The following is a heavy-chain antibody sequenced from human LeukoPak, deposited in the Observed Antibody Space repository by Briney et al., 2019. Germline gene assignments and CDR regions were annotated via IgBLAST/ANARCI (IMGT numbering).Heavy chain of an antibody. J-gene: IGHJ4*02. CDR1: GFALRSYG. CDR3: AKMEYSYGYHPPPYYFDY. CDR2: INTLSSTI. Sequence: GGSLRLSCAASGFALRSYGMNWVRQAPGKGLEWVSYINTLSSTIRYADSVRGRFTISRDNAKNSLYLQMDSLRAEDTAVYYCAKMEYSYGYHPPPYYFDYWGQGTLVTVSS. V-gene: IGHV3-48*01. D-gene: IGHD5-18*01.